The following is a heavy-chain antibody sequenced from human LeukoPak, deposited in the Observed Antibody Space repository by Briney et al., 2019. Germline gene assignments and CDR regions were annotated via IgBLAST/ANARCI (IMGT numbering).Heavy chain of an antibody. V-gene: IGHV4-59*08. Sequence: SETLSLTCTVSGGSISSYYWSWIRQPPGKGLEWIGYIYYSGSTNYNPSLKSRVTISVDTSKNQFSLKLSSVTAADTAVYYCGGSSGYHPDPYYLDYWGQGTLVTVSS. CDR2: IYYSGST. CDR3: GGSSGYHPDPYYLDY. D-gene: IGHD3-22*01. CDR1: GGSISSYY. J-gene: IGHJ4*02.